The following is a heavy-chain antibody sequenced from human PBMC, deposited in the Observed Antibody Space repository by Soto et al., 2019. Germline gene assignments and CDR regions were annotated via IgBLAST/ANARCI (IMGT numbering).Heavy chain of an antibody. CDR2: IGGRGNSA. CDR1: GGICTNYD. Sequence: VAPGGICTNYDMNWVRQAPGKGLEWVSVIGGRGNSAYYADSVQGRFTISRDNSKNTLSLQMSSLTADDTAIYYCVREGRGSFDFWGRGTMVPLTS. V-gene: IGHV3-23*01. J-gene: IGHJ3*01. CDR3: VREGRGSFDF. D-gene: IGHD5-12*01.